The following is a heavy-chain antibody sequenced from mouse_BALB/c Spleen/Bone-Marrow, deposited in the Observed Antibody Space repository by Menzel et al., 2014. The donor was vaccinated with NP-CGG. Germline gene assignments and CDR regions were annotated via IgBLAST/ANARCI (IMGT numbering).Heavy chain of an antibody. CDR1: GFTFSDYS. J-gene: IGHJ4*01. CDR2: ISDGGSYT. CDR3: AREVAMDY. Sequence: EVKLMESGGGLVKPGGSLKLSCAASGFTFSDYSMYWVRQTPEKRLEWVATISDGGSYTYYPDSVKGRFTISRDNAKNNLYLQMSSLKSEDTAMYYCAREVAMDYWGQGTSVTVSS. V-gene: IGHV5-4*02.